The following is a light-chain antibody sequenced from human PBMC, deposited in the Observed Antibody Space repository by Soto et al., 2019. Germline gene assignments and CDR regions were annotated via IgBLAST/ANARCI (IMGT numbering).Light chain of an antibody. CDR2: KAS. CDR1: QSISSW. Sequence: DIQMTQSPSTLSASVGDRVTITCRARQSISSWLAWYQQKPGKAPKLLIYKASSLESGVPSRFSGSGSGTEFTLTISSLQPDDFATYYCQQYNSYWTFGKGPKVEIK. CDR3: QQYNSYWT. J-gene: IGKJ1*01. V-gene: IGKV1-5*03.